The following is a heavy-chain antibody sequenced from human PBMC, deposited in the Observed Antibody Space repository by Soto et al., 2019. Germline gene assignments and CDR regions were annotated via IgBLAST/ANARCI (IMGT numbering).Heavy chain of an antibody. J-gene: IGHJ6*02. CDR1: GDSISSSY. V-gene: IGHV3-21*01. CDR2: ISSSSSYI. Sequence: VQLQESGPGLVKPSETLSLTCTVFGDSISSSYWNWIRQPPGKGLEWVSSISSSSSYIYYADSVKGRFTISRDNAKNSLYLQMNSLRAEDTAVYYCARDRYSSGEGGMDVWGQGTTVTVSS. CDR3: ARDRYSSGEGGMDV. D-gene: IGHD6-19*01.